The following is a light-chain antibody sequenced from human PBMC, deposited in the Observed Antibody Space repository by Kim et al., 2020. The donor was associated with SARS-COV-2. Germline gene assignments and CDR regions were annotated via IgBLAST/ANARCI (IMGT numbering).Light chain of an antibody. CDR1: SSDVGGYNY. CDR3: SSYTSSSARV. V-gene: IGLV2-14*01. J-gene: IGLJ2*01. Sequence: QSALTQPASVSGSPGQSITISCTGTSSDVGGYNYVSWYQQHPGKATKLVIYDVSKRPSGVSNRFSCSKSGNTASLPISGLQAEDEADYYCSSYTSSSARVFGGGTQRAVL. CDR2: DVS.